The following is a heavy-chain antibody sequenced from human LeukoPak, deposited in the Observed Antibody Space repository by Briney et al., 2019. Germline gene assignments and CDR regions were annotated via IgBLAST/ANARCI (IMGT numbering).Heavy chain of an antibody. D-gene: IGHD4-11*01. J-gene: IGHJ4*02. CDR2: ISTSTGDT. V-gene: IGHV1-18*01. CDR3: ARDDNYGIFVNVDY. Sequence: ASVKVSCKTSGYSFILYGISWVRQAPGQGPEWMGWISTSTGDTKYTQKSQGRVTLTTDTSTSTAYMELSGLRSDDTAVYYCARDDNYGIFVNVDYWGQGTLVTVSS. CDR1: GYSFILYG.